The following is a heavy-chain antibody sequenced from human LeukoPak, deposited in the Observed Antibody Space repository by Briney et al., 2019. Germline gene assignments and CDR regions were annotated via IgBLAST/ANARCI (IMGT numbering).Heavy chain of an antibody. CDR2: INPNSGGT. V-gene: IGHV1-2*02. CDR1: GYTFTGYY. D-gene: IGHD2-2*02. Sequence: ASVKVSCKASGYTFTGYYMHWVRQAPGQGLEWMGWINPNSGGTNYAQKFQGRVTMTRDTSISTAYMELSRLRSDDTAVYYCARDYCSSTSCYTYYYNYMDVWGKGTTVTASS. J-gene: IGHJ6*03. CDR3: ARDYCSSTSCYTYYYNYMDV.